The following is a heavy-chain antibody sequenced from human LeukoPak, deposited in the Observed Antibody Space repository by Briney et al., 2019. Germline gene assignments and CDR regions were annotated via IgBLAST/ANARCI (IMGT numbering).Heavy chain of an antibody. CDR2: ISTSGGST. D-gene: IGHD1-26*01. J-gene: IGHJ4*02. Sequence: GGSLRLSCAASGFTFSSYAMSWVRQAPGRGLEWVSSISTSGGSTYYADSVKGRFTISRDNPKNTLYLQMASLRGEDTAVYYCARAPREGFSGSYHDYWGQGTLVTVSS. CDR1: GFTFSSYA. CDR3: ARAPREGFSGSYHDY. V-gene: IGHV3-23*01.